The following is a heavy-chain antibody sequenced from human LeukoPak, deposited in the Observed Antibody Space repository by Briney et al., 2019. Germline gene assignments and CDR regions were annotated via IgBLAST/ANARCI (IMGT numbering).Heavy chain of an antibody. Sequence: GGPLRLSCAASGFTFSSYAMSWVRQAPGKGLEWVAIIWHDGSSQYYADSIKGRFTISRDNSKNTLYLQMNSLRAEDTAAYYCARWGIIGHDAFDIWGQGTVVTVSS. CDR1: GFTFSSYA. J-gene: IGHJ3*02. CDR3: ARWGIIGHDAFDI. D-gene: IGHD1-14*01. V-gene: IGHV3-33*08. CDR2: IWHDGSSQ.